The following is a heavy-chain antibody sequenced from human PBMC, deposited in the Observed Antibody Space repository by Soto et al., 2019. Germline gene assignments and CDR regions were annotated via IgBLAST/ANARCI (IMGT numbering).Heavy chain of an antibody. V-gene: IGHV3-30*18. CDR3: AKDHQWLALAYYFDH. J-gene: IGHJ4*02. D-gene: IGHD6-19*01. CDR1: GFSFSSYG. CDR2: ISYDGSDK. Sequence: QVQLVESGGGVVQPGRSLRLSCAASGFSFSSYGMHWVRQAPGKGLEWVAAISYDGSDKYYVDSVKGRFTISRDKSKNTLYLQMNSLRAEDTAVYYCAKDHQWLALAYYFDHWGQGTLVTVPS.